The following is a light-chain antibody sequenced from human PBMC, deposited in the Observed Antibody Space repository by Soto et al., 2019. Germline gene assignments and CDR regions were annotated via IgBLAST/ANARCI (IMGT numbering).Light chain of an antibody. CDR2: GAS. CDR1: QSVSRN. V-gene: IGKV3-15*01. CDR3: QQYNNWPYT. Sequence: DIVMTQSPATLSVSPGERATLSCRASQSVSRNLAWYQQKPGQAPRLLIYGASTRATGIPARFSGSGSGTEFTLTISSLQSEEFAVYYCQQYNNWPYTFGQGTKLEIK. J-gene: IGKJ2*01.